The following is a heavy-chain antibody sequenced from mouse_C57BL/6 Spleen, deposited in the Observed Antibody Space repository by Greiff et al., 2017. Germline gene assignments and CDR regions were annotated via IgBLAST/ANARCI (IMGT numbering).Heavy chain of an antibody. D-gene: IGHD2-3*01. CDR1: GFTFSSYG. CDR3: AVHGDGYVGDYFDY. V-gene: IGHV5-6*01. J-gene: IGHJ2*01. Sequence: EVMLVESGGDLVKPGGSLKLSCAASGFTFSSYGMSWVRQTPDKRLEWVATISSGGSYTYYPDSVKGRFTISRDNAKNTLNLHMSSLKTEDRAMYYDAVHGDGYVGDYFDYWGQGTTRTVSS. CDR2: ISSGGSYT.